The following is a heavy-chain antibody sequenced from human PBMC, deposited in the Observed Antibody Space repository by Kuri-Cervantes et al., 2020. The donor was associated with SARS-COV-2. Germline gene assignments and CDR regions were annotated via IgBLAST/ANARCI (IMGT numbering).Heavy chain of an antibody. J-gene: IGHJ5*02. D-gene: IGHD3-3*01. Sequence: SETLSPTCTVSGGSISSSSYYWGWIRQPPGRGLEWIGSIYYSGSTYYNPSLKSRVTISVDPSKNQFSLKLSSVTAADTAVYYCARQMMSSITIFGVVITRNWFDPWGQGTLVTVSS. CDR2: IYYSGST. CDR1: GGSISSSSYY. CDR3: ARQMMSSITIFGVVITRNWFDP. V-gene: IGHV4-39*01.